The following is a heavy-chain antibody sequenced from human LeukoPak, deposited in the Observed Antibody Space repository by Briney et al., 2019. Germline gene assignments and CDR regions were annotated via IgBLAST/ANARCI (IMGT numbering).Heavy chain of an antibody. Sequence: PSETLSLTCTVSGGSIGSYYWSWIRQPAGKGLEWIGRAHSSGSTNYIPSIKSRVTMSIDTSKNQFSLKLSSVTAADTAMYYCAREAVDYGSGSLDFSGQGTLVTVSS. D-gene: IGHD3-10*01. CDR2: AHSSGST. V-gene: IGHV4-4*07. CDR3: AREAVDYGSGSLDF. J-gene: IGHJ4*02. CDR1: GGSIGSYY.